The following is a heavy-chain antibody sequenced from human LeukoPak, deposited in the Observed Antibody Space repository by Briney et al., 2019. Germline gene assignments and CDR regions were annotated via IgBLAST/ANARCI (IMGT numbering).Heavy chain of an antibody. Sequence: PGGSLRLSCAASGFTFDDYAMHWVRQAPGKGLEWVSGISWNSGSIGYADSVRGRFTISRDNAKNSLYLQMNSLRAEDMALYYCAKEGDIAARPNYYYYMDVWGKGTTVTVSS. D-gene: IGHD6-6*01. V-gene: IGHV3-9*03. CDR2: ISWNSGSI. CDR1: GFTFDDYA. CDR3: AKEGDIAARPNYYYYMDV. J-gene: IGHJ6*03.